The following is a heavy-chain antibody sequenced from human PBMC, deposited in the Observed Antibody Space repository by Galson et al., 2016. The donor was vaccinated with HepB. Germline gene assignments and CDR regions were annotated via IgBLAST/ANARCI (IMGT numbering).Heavy chain of an antibody. D-gene: IGHD3-16*01. V-gene: IGHV3-13*04. J-gene: IGHJ3*02. CDR3: ARESTGRGVDAFDI. Sequence: SLRLSCAASGFTFSRYDIHWVRHVTGNGLQWVSAIGGAGDTYYSGSVKGRFTISRENAKNSLYLQMNSLTAGDTAVYYCARESTGRGVDAFDIWGQGTMVIVSS. CDR1: GFTFSRYD. CDR2: IGGAGDT.